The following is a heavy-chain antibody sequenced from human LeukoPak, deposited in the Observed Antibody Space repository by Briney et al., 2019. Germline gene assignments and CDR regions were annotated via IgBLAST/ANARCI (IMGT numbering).Heavy chain of an antibody. J-gene: IGHJ4*02. CDR1: GYTFTDYY. V-gene: IGHV1-2*02. D-gene: IGHD3-10*01. Sequence: ASVKVSCKASGYTFTDYYILWVRQAPGQGPEWMGWINPNSGGTNYAQKFQGRVTMTRDTSISTAYMELSRLRSDDTAVYYCARGFGEADYWGQGTLVTVSS. CDR2: INPNSGGT. CDR3: ARGFGEADY.